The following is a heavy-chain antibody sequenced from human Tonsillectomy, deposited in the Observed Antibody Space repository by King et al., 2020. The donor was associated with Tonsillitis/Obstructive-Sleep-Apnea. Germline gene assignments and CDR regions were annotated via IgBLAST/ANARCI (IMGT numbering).Heavy chain of an antibody. Sequence: VQLVESGGGLVQPGRSLRLSCAASGFSFDDYAMYWVRQAPGKGLEWVSGISGNSGSRNYADSVKGRFNISRDNTKNFLYLHMNSLRAEDSALYYCAKDLIIAVCGTPGDVFDIWGQGTMFTVSS. V-gene: IGHV3-9*01. CDR1: GFSFDDYA. J-gene: IGHJ3*02. CDR2: ISGNSGSR. CDR3: AKDLIIAVCGTPGDVFDI. D-gene: IGHD6-13*01.